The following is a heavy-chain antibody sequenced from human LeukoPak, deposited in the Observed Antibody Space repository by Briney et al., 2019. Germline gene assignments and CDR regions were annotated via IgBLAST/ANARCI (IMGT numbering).Heavy chain of an antibody. D-gene: IGHD1-26*01. V-gene: IGHV3-74*01. CDR2: IHGVDGRT. J-gene: IGHJ3*01. CDR3: ARESTVGPIQTDAFDF. Sequence: GGSLRLSCAGSGFTLSTYWMHWVRQAPGKGLVWVSRIHGVDGRTSYADSVKGRFTISRDNAKNTVYLQMNNLRAEDTAVYYCARESTVGPIQTDAFDFWGQGTMVTVSS. CDR1: GFTLSTYW.